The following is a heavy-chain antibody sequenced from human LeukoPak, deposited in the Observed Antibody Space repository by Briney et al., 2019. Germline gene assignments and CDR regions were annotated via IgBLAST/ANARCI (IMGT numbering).Heavy chain of an antibody. CDR3: ARLSTVTTSFDY. D-gene: IGHD4-17*01. V-gene: IGHV4-4*07. CDR1: GGSISSYY. CDR2: IYTSGTT. J-gene: IGHJ4*02. Sequence: SEALSLTCTVSGGSISSYYWSWIRQPAGKGLEWIGRIYTSGTTHYNPSLKSRVTMSVDTSKNQFSLKLSSVTAADTAVYYCARLSTVTTSFDYWGQGTLVTVSS.